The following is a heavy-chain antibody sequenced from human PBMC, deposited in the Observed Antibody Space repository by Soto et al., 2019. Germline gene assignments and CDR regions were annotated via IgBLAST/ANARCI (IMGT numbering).Heavy chain of an antibody. Sequence: QLQLQESGPGLVKPSETLSLTCTVSNGSISSSNYYWAWIRQPPGKGLEWIGSIYYSGTTYYKPSLKSRLTISVDTSKNQFSMGLTSVPAADTAVYYCARRDFYGGNFDLWGRGTLVTVSS. CDR2: IYYSGTT. J-gene: IGHJ2*01. V-gene: IGHV4-39*01. CDR3: ARRDFYGGNFDL. CDR1: NGSISSSNYY. D-gene: IGHD3-16*01.